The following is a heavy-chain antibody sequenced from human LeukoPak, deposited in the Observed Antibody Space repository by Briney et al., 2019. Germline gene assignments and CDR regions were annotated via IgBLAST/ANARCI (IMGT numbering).Heavy chain of an antibody. J-gene: IGHJ4*02. CDR1: GFTFSSYA. D-gene: IGHD6-13*01. Sequence: GGSLRLSCAASGFTFSSYAMSWVRQAPGKGLEWVSAISGSGGSTYYADSVKGRFTISRDNAKNTLYLQMNSLRAEDTAVYYCARDGIAAVDFDYWGQGILVTVSS. CDR2: ISGSGGST. CDR3: ARDGIAAVDFDY. V-gene: IGHV3-23*01.